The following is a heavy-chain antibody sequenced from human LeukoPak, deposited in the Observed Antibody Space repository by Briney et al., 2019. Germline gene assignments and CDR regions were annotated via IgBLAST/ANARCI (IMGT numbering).Heavy chain of an antibody. D-gene: IGHD5-18*01. J-gene: IGHJ4*02. V-gene: IGHV4-39*07. CDR2: FHGGLI. Sequence: SETLSLTCTVSGGSISSGSYYWSWIRQPPGEGLEEIGSFHGGLIFYKSSLTSRVTVSVGTSKSQFSLKLSSVTAADTAVYYCARGRRGYGYVDYWGQGTLVTVSS. CDR3: ARGRRGYGYVDY. CDR1: GGSISSGSYY.